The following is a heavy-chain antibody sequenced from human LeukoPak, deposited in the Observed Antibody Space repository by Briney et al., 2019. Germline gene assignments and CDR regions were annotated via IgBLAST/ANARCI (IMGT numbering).Heavy chain of an antibody. V-gene: IGHV1-8*01. J-gene: IGHJ4*02. Sequence: ASVKVSCKAPGYTLTSYNINWVRHGTRQGLEWMGWMNPNSVDTGYAQKFRGRVTMTRNTSTNTAYMGLSSLRSENTAVYYSARPYYDSSSYYYGYWGQGTLVTVSS. CDR3: ARPYYDSSSYYYGY. CDR2: MNPNSVDT. D-gene: IGHD3-22*01. CDR1: GYTLTSYN.